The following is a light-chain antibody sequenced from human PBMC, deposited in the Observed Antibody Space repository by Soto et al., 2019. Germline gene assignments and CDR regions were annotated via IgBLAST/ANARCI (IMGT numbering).Light chain of an antibody. J-gene: IGKJ1*01. Sequence: DIQMTQSPSTLSASVGDRVTITCRASQSISSWLAWFQQKPGKAPKLLIYEASNLESGVPSRFSGSGSGTEFALTFSSLQPDDFATYYCQQYYSYPWTFGQGTKVEIK. CDR1: QSISSW. CDR3: QQYYSYPWT. CDR2: EAS. V-gene: IGKV1-5*03.